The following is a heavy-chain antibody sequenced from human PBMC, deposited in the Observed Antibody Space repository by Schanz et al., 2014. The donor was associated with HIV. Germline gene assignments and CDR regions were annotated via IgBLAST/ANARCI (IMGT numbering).Heavy chain of an antibody. V-gene: IGHV3-23*04. CDR2: INGDRT. D-gene: IGHD6-19*01. CDR1: GFTFSDYA. J-gene: IGHJ4*02. Sequence: VELVESGGGVVQPGRSQRLSCAASGFTFSDYAMSWARQAPGKGLQWVSTINGDRTYYTGSVKGRFTISRDNSKNTLYLQMNSLRAEDTAMYFCARETGGSGWYTLDYWGQGTLIAVSS. CDR3: ARETGGSGWYTLDY.